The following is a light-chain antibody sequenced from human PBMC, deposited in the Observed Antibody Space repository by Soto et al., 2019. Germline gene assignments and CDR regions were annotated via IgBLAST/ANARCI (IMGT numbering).Light chain of an antibody. CDR3: CSYAGSSSVV. CDR1: SSDVGSYNL. CDR2: EGS. Sequence: QSALTQPASVSGSPGQSITISCTGTSSDVGSYNLVSWYQQHPGKAPKLMIYEGSKRPSGVSNRFSGSKSGNTASLTISGLQAEYVADYYCCSYAGSSSVVFGGGTKLTVL. V-gene: IGLV2-23*01. J-gene: IGLJ2*01.